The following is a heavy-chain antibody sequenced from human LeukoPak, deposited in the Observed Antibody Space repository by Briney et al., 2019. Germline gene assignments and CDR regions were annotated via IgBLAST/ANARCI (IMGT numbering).Heavy chain of an antibody. Sequence: GGSLRLSCAASGFTFSSYWMSWVRQAPGKGLEWVANIKQDGSEKYYVDSVKGRFTNSRDNAKNSLYLQMNSLRAEDTAVYYCARDYYDSSGYQYYFDYWGQGTLVTVSS. CDR2: IKQDGSEK. D-gene: IGHD3-22*01. V-gene: IGHV3-7*01. CDR1: GFTFSSYW. J-gene: IGHJ4*02. CDR3: ARDYYDSSGYQYYFDY.